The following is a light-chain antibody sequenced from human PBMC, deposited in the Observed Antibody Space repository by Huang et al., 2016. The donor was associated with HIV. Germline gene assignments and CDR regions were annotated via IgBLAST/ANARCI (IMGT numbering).Light chain of an antibody. CDR1: QDISNY. V-gene: IGKV1-33*01. J-gene: IGKJ4*01. CDR3: QQYDNLPSLT. Sequence: DIQMTQSPSSLSASVGDRVTITGQASQDISNYLNWYQQKPGKAPKLLIYDASNLETGVPSRFSGSGAGTEFTFTISSLQPEDIATYYCQQYDNLPSLTFGGGTKVEIK. CDR2: DAS.